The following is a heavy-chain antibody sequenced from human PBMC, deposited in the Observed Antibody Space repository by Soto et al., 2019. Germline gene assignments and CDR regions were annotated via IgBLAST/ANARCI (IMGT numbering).Heavy chain of an antibody. CDR2: IYYSGIT. CDR3: ARQLRDDWLPYYFFDF. D-gene: IGHD5-12*01. CDR1: GDSIASTNYY. Sequence: PSETLSLTCTVSGDSIASTNYYWGWIRQPPGKGLEWIGSIYYSGITYYNPSFKSRLTISVDSSKNQFSLRLSSVTATDTAVYYCARQLRDDWLPYYFFDFWGLGALVTVSS. J-gene: IGHJ4*02. V-gene: IGHV4-39*01.